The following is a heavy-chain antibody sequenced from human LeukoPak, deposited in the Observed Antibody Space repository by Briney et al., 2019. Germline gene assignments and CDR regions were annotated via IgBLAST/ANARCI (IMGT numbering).Heavy chain of an antibody. Sequence: PSETLSLTCTVPGGSISSSSYYWGWIRQPPGKGLEWIGSIYYSGSTYYNPPLKSRVTISVDTSKNQFSLKLSSVTAADTAVYYCARGSRWLLERVSDAFDIWGQGTMVTVSS. V-gene: IGHV4-39*07. CDR1: GGSISSSSYY. D-gene: IGHD3-22*01. CDR3: ARGSRWLLERVSDAFDI. J-gene: IGHJ3*02. CDR2: IYYSGST.